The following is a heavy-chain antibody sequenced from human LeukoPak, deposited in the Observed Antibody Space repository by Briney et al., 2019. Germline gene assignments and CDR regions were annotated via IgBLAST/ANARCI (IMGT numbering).Heavy chain of an antibody. Sequence: GGSLRLSCAASGFTFSSYSMNWVRQAPGKGLEWVSSISSSSSYIYYADSVKGRFTISRDNSKNTLYLQMNSLRAEDTAVYYCAKVVGSSGWYVYWGQGTLVTVSS. CDR2: ISSSSSYI. CDR1: GFTFSSYS. J-gene: IGHJ4*02. V-gene: IGHV3-21*04. D-gene: IGHD6-19*01. CDR3: AKVVGSSGWYVY.